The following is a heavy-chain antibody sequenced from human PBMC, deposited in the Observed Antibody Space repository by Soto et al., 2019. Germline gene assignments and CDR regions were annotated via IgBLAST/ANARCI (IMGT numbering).Heavy chain of an antibody. Sequence: EVQLVESGGGLVQPGGSLRLSCAASGFSSSTYSMNWVRQAPGKGLEWVSYISSRSYTIYYVDSVKGRFTISRDNAKNSLYLQMNSLRDEDTAVYYCARGGSSSDNGMDVWGQGTTVTVSS. J-gene: IGHJ6*02. CDR2: ISSRSYTI. CDR3: ARGGSSSDNGMDV. V-gene: IGHV3-48*02. CDR1: GFSSSTYS. D-gene: IGHD6-6*01.